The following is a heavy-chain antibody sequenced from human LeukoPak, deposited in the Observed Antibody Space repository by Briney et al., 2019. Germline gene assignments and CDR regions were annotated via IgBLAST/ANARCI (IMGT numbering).Heavy chain of an antibody. V-gene: IGHV3-23*01. CDR2: ISGSGGST. CDR3: AKDLVVVPAAIDY. Sequence: PGGSLRLSCADSGFTFSSYAMSWVRQAPGKGLEWVSAISGSGGSTYYADSVKGRFTISRDNSKNTLYLQMNSLRAEDTAVYYCAKDLVVVPAAIDYWGQGTLVTVSS. CDR1: GFTFSSYA. J-gene: IGHJ4*02. D-gene: IGHD2-2*01.